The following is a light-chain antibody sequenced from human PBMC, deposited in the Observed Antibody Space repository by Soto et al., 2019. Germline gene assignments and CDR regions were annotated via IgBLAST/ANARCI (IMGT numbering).Light chain of an antibody. CDR3: QQYGSSSLT. J-gene: IGKJ4*01. Sequence: EIVLTQSPATLSLSPGERATLSCGASQSVSSNSLAWYQQKPGLAPRVLIYDTSSRATGIPDRFSGSGSGTDFTLTISRLEPEDFAVYYCQQYGSSSLTFGGGTKVEIK. CDR2: DTS. V-gene: IGKV3D-20*01. CDR1: QSVSSNS.